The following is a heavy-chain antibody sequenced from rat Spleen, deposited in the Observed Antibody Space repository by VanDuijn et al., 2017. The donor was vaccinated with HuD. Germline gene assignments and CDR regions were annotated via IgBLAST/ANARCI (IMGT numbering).Heavy chain of an antibody. CDR3: ARDGGMYPYGVMDA. Sequence: EVQLVESGGGLVQPGRSLKLSCAASGFTFSDYYMAWIRQAPGKGLEWVASITNASGRTYYPDSVKGRFTISRDTAQNTLYLQMNSLQSEDTTTYYCARDGGMYPYGVMDAWGQGASVTVSS. D-gene: IGHD1-7*01. CDR1: GFTFSDYY. V-gene: IGHV5-31*01. J-gene: IGHJ4*01. CDR2: ITNASGRT.